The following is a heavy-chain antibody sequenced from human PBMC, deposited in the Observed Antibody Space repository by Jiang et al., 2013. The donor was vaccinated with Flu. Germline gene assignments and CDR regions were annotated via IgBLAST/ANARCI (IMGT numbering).Heavy chain of an antibody. CDR3: ARQGAWGPVTTKTY. Sequence: ETLSLTCNVSGGSISGSNDFWDWVRQPPGKGLEWIGSVFYAGSTHYNPSLESRVTISVNTSTNQFYLKMTSVTAADTAFYYCARQGAWGPVTTKTYWGPGILLTASS. J-gene: IGHJ4*02. D-gene: IGHD4-17*01. V-gene: IGHV4-39*01. CDR1: GGSISGSNDF. CDR2: VFYAGST.